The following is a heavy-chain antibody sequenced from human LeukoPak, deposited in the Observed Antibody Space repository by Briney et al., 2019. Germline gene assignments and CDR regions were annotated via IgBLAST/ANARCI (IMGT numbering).Heavy chain of an antibody. V-gene: IGHV3-48*01. J-gene: IGHJ4*02. CDR3: ARDRGEYYDILTGYPEYYFDY. CDR1: GFTFSSYS. Sequence: GGSLRLSCAASGFTFSSYSMNWVRQAPGKGLEWVSYISSSSSTIYYADSVKGRFTISRDNAKNSLYLQMNSLRAEDTAVYYCARDRGEYYDILTGYPEYYFDYWGQGTLVTVSS. CDR2: ISSSSSTI. D-gene: IGHD3-9*01.